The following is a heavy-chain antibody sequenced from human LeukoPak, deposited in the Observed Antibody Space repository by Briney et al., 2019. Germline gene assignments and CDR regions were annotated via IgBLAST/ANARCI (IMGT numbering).Heavy chain of an antibody. V-gene: IGHV3-23*01. Sequence: GGSLRLSCAASGFTFSTYAMSWVRQAPRKGLEWVSTFSGSGGRTLYADPVKRRFVISRDNSKNTPYPQMNSLRAEDTAVYYCAKVTSSYNYFDCLGQAGTVTVSS. CDR2: FSGSGGRT. J-gene: IGHJ4*02. CDR3: AKVTSSYNYFDC. CDR1: GFTFSTYA. D-gene: IGHD2-2*01.